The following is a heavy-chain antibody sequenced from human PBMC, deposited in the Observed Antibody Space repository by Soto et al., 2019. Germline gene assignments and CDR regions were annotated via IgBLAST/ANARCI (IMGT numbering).Heavy chain of an antibody. V-gene: IGHV4-59*01. CDR1: GGSISSYY. CDR3: ARSPHPGWHGGLFDY. Sequence: SETLSLTCTVSGGSISSYYWSWIRQPPGKGLEWIGYIYYSGSTNYNPSLKSRVTISVDTSKNQFSLKLSSVTAADTAVYYCARSPHPGWHGGLFDYWGQGTLVTVSS. J-gene: IGHJ4*02. D-gene: IGHD2-15*01. CDR2: IYYSGST.